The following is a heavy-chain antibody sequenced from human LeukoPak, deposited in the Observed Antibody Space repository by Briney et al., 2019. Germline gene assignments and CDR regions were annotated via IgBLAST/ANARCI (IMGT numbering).Heavy chain of an antibody. CDR2: ISWNSGSI. Sequence: TGGSLRLSCAASGFTFDDYAMHWVRQAPGKGLEWVSGISWNSGSIGYADSVKGRFTISRDNAKNSLYLQMNSLRAEDTAVYYCGKEGGLYDSGGYFDYWAQGTLVTVSS. CDR3: GKEGGLYDSGGYFDY. J-gene: IGHJ4*02. D-gene: IGHD3-3*01. CDR1: GFTFDDYA. V-gene: IGHV3-9*01.